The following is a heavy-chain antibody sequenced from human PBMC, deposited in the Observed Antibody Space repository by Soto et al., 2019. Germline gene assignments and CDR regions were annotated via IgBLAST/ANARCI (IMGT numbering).Heavy chain of an antibody. V-gene: IGHV3-33*01. J-gene: IGHJ4*02. CDR1: GFTFSSYG. CDR3: ARDRSRAARVGYSLGY. D-gene: IGHD6-6*01. Sequence: PGGSLRLSCAASGFTFSSYGLHWVRQAPGTGLEWVAVIWYDGSNKYYADYVKGRFIISRDNSKNTLYLQRNSLRAEDTAVYYCARDRSRAARVGYSLGYWGQGTLVTVSS. CDR2: IWYDGSNK.